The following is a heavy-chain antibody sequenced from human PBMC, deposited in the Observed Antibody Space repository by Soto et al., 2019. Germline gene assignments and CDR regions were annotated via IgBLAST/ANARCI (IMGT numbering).Heavy chain of an antibody. V-gene: IGHV4-34*01. CDR2: INHSGST. D-gene: IGHD1-7*01. J-gene: IGHJ6*03. Sequence: PSETLSLTCAVYGGSFSGYYWSWIRQPPGKGLEWIGEINHSGSTNYNPSLKSRVTISVDTSKNQFSLKLSSVTAADTAVYYCARGIITGTTYYYYYMDVWGKGTTVTVSS. CDR1: GGSFSGYY. CDR3: ARGIITGTTYYYYYMDV.